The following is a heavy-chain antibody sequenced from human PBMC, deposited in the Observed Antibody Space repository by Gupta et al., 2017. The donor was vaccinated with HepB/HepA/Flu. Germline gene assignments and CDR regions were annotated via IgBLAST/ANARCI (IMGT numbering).Heavy chain of an antibody. D-gene: IGHD6-6*01. Sequence: QVQLQQWCAGLLKPSAPLSLTCAVYGGSFCGYYWSCIRQPPGTGLECIGEINHSGSTNYNPSLKSRVTISVDTSKNQFSLKLSSVTAADTAVYYCARAGSSYSSSSGYYFDYWGQGTLVTVSS. V-gene: IGHV4-34*01. CDR1: GGSFCGYY. J-gene: IGHJ4*02. CDR2: INHSGST. CDR3: ARAGSSYSSSSGYYFDY.